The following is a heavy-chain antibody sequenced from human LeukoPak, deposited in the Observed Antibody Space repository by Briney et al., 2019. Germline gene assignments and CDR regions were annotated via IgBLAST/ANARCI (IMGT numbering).Heavy chain of an antibody. Sequence: PSETLSLTCTVSGGSITHYYWTWIRQPPGKGLEGIGNIYYKGNTNYNPSLKSRVTMSVDTSTNHLSLKVRSVTAADTAVYFCARGLQTGRNDAFDPWGQGTLVTVSS. CDR1: GGSITHYY. J-gene: IGHJ5*02. CDR3: ARGLQTGRNDAFDP. V-gene: IGHV4-59*01. D-gene: IGHD1-1*01. CDR2: IYYKGNT.